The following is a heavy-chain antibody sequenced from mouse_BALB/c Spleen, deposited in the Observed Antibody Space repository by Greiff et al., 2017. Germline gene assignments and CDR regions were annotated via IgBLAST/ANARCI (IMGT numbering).Heavy chain of an antibody. CDR3: ASTRDYAMDY. Sequence: QVQLKQSGAELVRPGTSVKASCKASGYAFTNYLIEWVKQRPGQGLEWIGVINPGSGGTNYNEKFKGKATLTADKSSSTAYMQLSSLTSDDSAVYFCASTRDYAMDYWGQGTSVTVSS. CDR1: GYAFTNYL. V-gene: IGHV1-54*01. CDR2: INPGSGGT. J-gene: IGHJ4*01.